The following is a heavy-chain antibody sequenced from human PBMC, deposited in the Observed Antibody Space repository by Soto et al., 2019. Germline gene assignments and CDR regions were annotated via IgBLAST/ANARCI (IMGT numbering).Heavy chain of an antibody. D-gene: IGHD2-2*01. J-gene: IGHJ6*02. V-gene: IGHV3-30*18. Sequence: GGSLRLSCAASGFTFSSYGMHWVRQAPGKGLEWVTLISYDGGNKYYADSVKGRFSISRDNSRNTLYLQMNSLRPEDAAVYYCVKSLGFCSSSSCSRDYYYYYGMYVWGQGTTVTVSS. CDR2: ISYDGGNK. CDR1: GFTFSSYG. CDR3: VKSLGFCSSSSCSRDYYYYYGMYV.